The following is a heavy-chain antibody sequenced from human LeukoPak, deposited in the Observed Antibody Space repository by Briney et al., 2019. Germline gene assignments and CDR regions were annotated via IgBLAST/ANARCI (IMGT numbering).Heavy chain of an antibody. CDR3: ARGPPNWGFDF. V-gene: IGHV1-8*01. J-gene: IGHJ4*02. CDR1: GYTFTSYD. D-gene: IGHD7-27*01. Sequence: ASMKVSCKASGYTFTSYDINWVRHASGKGLEWMGWMSPNSGDTGYAQKFQGRVTMTRDTSISTAFMELTSLRSEDTAVYYCARGPPNWGFDFWGQGALVTVSS. CDR2: MSPNSGDT.